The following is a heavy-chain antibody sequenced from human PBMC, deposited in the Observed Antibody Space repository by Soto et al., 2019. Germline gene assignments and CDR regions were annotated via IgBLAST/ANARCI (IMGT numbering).Heavy chain of an antibody. D-gene: IGHD3-10*01. CDR3: ARNYGSGSYRTIDY. J-gene: IGHJ4*02. CDR2: INHSGST. CDR1: GGSFSGYY. Sequence: QVQLQQWGAGLLKPSETLSLTCAVYGGSFSGYYWSWIRQPPGKGLEWIGEINHSGSTNYNPSLKSRVSISVDRSKYHFSRKLSSVTAADTAVYYCARNYGSGSYRTIDYWDQGTLVTVSS. V-gene: IGHV4-34*01.